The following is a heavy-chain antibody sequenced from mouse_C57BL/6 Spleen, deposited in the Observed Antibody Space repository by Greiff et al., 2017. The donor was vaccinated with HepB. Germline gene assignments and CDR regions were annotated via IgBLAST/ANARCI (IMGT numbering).Heavy chain of an antibody. Sequence: QVHVKQPGAELVRPGPSVKLSCKASGYTFTSYWMHWVKQRPGQGLEWIGVIDPSDSYTNYNQKFKGKATLTVDTSSSTAYMQLSSLTSEDSAVYYCARSGNYGDYYAMDYWGQGTSVTVSS. D-gene: IGHD2-1*01. CDR2: IDPSDSYT. J-gene: IGHJ4*01. CDR1: GYTFTSYW. CDR3: ARSGNYGDYYAMDY. V-gene: IGHV1-59*01.